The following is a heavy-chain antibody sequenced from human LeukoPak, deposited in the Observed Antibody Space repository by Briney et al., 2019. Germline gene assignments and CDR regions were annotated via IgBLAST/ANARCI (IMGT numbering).Heavy chain of an antibody. CDR3: AGGHGSSSWGRWFDP. V-gene: IGHV4-59*01. J-gene: IGHJ5*02. CDR1: GGSISSYY. D-gene: IGHD6-13*01. Sequence: SETLSLTCTVSGGSISSYYWSWIRQPPGKGLEWIGYIYYSGSTNYNPSLKSRVTISVDTSKNQFSLKLSSVTAADTAVYYWAGGHGSSSWGRWFDPWGQGTLVTVSS. CDR2: IYYSGST.